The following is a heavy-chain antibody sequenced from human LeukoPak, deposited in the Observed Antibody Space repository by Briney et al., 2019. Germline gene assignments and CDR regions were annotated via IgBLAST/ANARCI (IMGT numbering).Heavy chain of an antibody. Sequence: PSETLSLTCTVSGGSISSYYWSWIRQPPGKGLEWIGYIYYSGSTNYNPSLKSRVTISVDTSKNQFSLKLSSVTAADTAVYYCARDDSSGYRLVDYWGQGTLVTVSS. D-gene: IGHD3-22*01. CDR2: IYYSGST. V-gene: IGHV4-59*01. CDR1: GGSISSYY. J-gene: IGHJ4*02. CDR3: ARDDSSGYRLVDY.